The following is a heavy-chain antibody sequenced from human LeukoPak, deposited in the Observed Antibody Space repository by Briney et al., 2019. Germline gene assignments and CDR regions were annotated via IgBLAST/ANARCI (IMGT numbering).Heavy chain of an antibody. CDR2: ISSSSSYI. J-gene: IGHJ5*02. CDR1: GFTFSSYS. V-gene: IGHV3-21*04. D-gene: IGHD3-10*01. CDR3: ARGRVAYYGSGRVRWFDP. Sequence: GGSLRLSCAASGFTFSSYSMNWVRQAPGKGLEWVSSISSSSSYIYYADSVKGRFTISRDNAKNSLYLQMNSLRSEDTAVYYCARGRVAYYGSGRVRWFDPWGQGTLVTVSS.